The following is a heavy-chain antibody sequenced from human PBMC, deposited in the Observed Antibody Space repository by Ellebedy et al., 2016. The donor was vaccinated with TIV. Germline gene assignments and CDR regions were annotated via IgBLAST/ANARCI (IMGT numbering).Heavy chain of an antibody. J-gene: IGHJ4*02. D-gene: IGHD1-26*01. CDR3: AREKSGSSPLEY. CDR1: GFTFSSYA. Sequence: GGSLRLSXAASGFTFSSYAMHWVRQAPGKGLEWVAVISYDGSNKYYADSVKGRFTISRDNSKNTLYLQMNSLRAEDTAVYYCAREKSGSSPLEYWGQGTLVTVSS. CDR2: ISYDGSNK. V-gene: IGHV3-30-3*01.